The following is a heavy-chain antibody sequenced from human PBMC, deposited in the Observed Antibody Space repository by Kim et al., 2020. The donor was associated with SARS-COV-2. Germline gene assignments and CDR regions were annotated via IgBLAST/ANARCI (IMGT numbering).Heavy chain of an antibody. V-gene: IGHV3-15*01. CDR3: TTEVISLGSAFDI. D-gene: IGHD3-16*01. Sequence: YAAPVKGRFTISRDDSKNTLYLQMNSLKTEDTAVYYCTTEVISLGSAFDIWGQGTMVTVSS. J-gene: IGHJ3*02.